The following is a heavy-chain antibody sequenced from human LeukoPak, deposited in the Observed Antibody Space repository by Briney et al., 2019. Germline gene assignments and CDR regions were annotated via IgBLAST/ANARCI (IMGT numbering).Heavy chain of an antibody. CDR1: GGSISSGDYY. CDR3: ARVSPMVRGVIIFDP. V-gene: IGHV4-30-4*01. CDR2: IYYSGST. Sequence: SETLSLTCTVSGGSISSGDYYWSWIRQPPGKGLEWIGYIYYSGSTYYNPSLKSRVTISVDTSKNQFSLKLSSVTAADTAVYYCARVSPMVRGVIIFDPWGQGTLVTVSS. D-gene: IGHD3-10*01. J-gene: IGHJ5*02.